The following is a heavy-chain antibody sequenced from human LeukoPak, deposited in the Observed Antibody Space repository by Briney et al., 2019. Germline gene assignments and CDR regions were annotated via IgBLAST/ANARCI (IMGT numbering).Heavy chain of an antibody. Sequence: PSETLSLTCTVSGGSISNYYWSWIRQPPGKGLEWIGYIYYSGTTNYNPSLKSRVTISVDRSKNQFSLKLSSVTAADTAVYYCARVGLLATIIDYWGQGTLVTVSS. D-gene: IGHD5-24*01. CDR3: ARVGLLATIIDY. CDR1: GGSISNYY. J-gene: IGHJ4*02. CDR2: IYYSGTT. V-gene: IGHV4-59*12.